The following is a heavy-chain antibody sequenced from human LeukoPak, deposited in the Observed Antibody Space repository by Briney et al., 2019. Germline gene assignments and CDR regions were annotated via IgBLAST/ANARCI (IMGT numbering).Heavy chain of an antibody. CDR2: ISWDGGST. Sequence: GGSLRLSCAASGFTFDDYAMHWVRQAPGKGLEWVSLISWDGGSTYYADSVKGRFTISRDNSKNSLYLQMNSLRAEDTALYYCAKDISVSDGMDVWGQGTTVTVSS. CDR1: GFTFDDYA. CDR3: AKDISVSDGMDV. J-gene: IGHJ6*02. D-gene: IGHD3-3*02. V-gene: IGHV3-43D*03.